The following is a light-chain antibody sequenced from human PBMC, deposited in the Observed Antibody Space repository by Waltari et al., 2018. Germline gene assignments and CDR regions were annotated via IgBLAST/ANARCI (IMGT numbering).Light chain of an antibody. CDR1: QGVASY. CDR2: SAS. J-gene: IGKJ2*01. CDR3: QRYPAAPYT. V-gene: IGKV1-27*01. Sequence: DIQMTQSPSSLSASVGDTVTITCRASQGVASYLAWYQQKPGQPPKVLVYSASILQSGVPGRFRGSGSGTEFSLTSNGLQAEDVATYYCQRYPAAPYTFGQGTKVEIK.